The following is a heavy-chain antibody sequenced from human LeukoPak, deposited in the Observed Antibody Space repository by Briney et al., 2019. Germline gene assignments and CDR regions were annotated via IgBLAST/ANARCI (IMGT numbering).Heavy chain of an antibody. CDR1: GFTVSSNY. CDR3: ARVSGEGGDYGGNPGWGAFDI. D-gene: IGHD4-23*01. CDR2: IYSGGST. V-gene: IGHV3-53*01. J-gene: IGHJ3*02. Sequence: GGSLRLSCAASGFTVSSNYMSWVRQAPGKGLEWVSVIYSGGSTYYADSVKGRFTISRDNSKNTLSLQMNSLRAEDTAVYYCARVSGEGGDYGGNPGWGAFDIWGQGTMVTVSS.